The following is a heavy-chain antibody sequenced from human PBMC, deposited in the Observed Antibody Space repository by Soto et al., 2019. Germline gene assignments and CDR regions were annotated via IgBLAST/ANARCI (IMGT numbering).Heavy chain of an antibody. D-gene: IGHD2-8*01. J-gene: IGHJ5*02. CDR2: IYYSGST. Sequence: QLQLQESGPGLVKPSETLSLTCTVSGGSISSSSYYWGWIRQPPGKGLEWIGSIYYSGSTYYNPSLKSRVTISVDTSKNQFSLKLSSVTAADTAVYYCARKVVLMKKGGGNWFDPWGQGTLVTVSS. CDR3: ARKVVLMKKGGGNWFDP. V-gene: IGHV4-39*01. CDR1: GGSISSSSYY.